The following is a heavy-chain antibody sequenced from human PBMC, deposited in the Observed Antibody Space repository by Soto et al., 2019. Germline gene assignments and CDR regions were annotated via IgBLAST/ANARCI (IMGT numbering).Heavy chain of an antibody. CDR1: GGTFSSYA. J-gene: IGHJ4*02. CDR3: ASGYSYGPFDY. CDR2: IIPIFGTA. Sequence: SVKVSCKASGGTFSSYAISWARQAPGQGLEWMGGIIPIFGTANYAQKFQGRVTITADKSTSTAYMELSSLRSEDTAVYYCASGYSYGPFDYWGQGTLVTVSS. V-gene: IGHV1-69*06. D-gene: IGHD5-18*01.